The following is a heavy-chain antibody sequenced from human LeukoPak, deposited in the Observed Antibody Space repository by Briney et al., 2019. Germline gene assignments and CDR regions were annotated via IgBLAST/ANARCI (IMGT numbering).Heavy chain of an antibody. D-gene: IGHD2-8*01. CDR3: AREPYCTNGVCSPTFDY. Sequence: ASVKVSCKASGYTFTSYYMHWVRQAPGQGLEWMGIINPSGGSTSYAQKFQGRVTMTRDMSTSTVYMELSSLRSEDTAVYYCAREPYCTNGVCSPTFDYWGQGTLVTVSS. CDR1: GYTFTSYY. J-gene: IGHJ4*02. CDR2: INPSGGST. V-gene: IGHV1-46*01.